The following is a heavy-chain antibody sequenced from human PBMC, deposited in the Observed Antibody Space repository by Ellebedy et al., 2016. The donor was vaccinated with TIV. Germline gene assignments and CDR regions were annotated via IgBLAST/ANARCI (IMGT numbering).Heavy chain of an antibody. CDR3: AREIRAYDS. CDR2: TYYRSKWYN. V-gene: IGHV6-1*01. CDR1: GDSVSSNSAA. Sequence: MPSETLSLTCAISGDSVSSNSAAWAWHRPSPWKGLECLGRTYYRSKWYNAYAVSVESRITINSDTSKNQFSLQLSSVTSEDTAIYYCAREIRAYDSWGQGTLVTVSS. J-gene: IGHJ4*02.